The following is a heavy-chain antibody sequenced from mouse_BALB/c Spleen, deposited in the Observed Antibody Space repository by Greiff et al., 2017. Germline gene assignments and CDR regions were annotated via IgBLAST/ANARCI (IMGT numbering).Heavy chain of an antibody. Sequence: VQLKQSGPELVKPGASVKISCKASGYSFTGYYMHWVKQSHVKSLEWIGRINPYNGATSYNQNFKDKASLTVDKSSSTAYMELHSLTSEDSAVYYCARGNGYYYAMDYWGQGTSVTVSS. CDR1: GYSFTGYY. CDR3: ARGNGYYYAMDY. CDR2: INPYNGAT. V-gene: IGHV1-31*01. J-gene: IGHJ4*01. D-gene: IGHD1-2*01.